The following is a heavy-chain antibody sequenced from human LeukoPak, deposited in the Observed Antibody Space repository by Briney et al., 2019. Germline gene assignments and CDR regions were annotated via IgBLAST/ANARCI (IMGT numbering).Heavy chain of an antibody. V-gene: IGHV1-18*01. CDR3: AVDYGSGSYYIFDY. CDR1: GGTFSSYA. Sequence: ASVKVSCKASGGTFSSYAISWVRQAPGQGLEWMGWISAYNGNTNYAQKLQGRVTMTTDTSTSTAYMELRSLRSDDTAVYYCAVDYGSGSYYIFDYWGQGTLVTVSS. D-gene: IGHD3-10*01. J-gene: IGHJ4*02. CDR2: ISAYNGNT.